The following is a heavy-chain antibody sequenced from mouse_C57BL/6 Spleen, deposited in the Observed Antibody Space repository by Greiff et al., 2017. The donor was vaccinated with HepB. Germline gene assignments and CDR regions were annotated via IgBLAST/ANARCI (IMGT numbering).Heavy chain of an antibody. D-gene: IGHD2-4*01. CDR3: ALTFYDYDPHWYFDV. CDR1: GFNIKNTY. Sequence: VQLQQSVAELVRPGASVKLSCTASGFNIKNTYMHWVKQRPEQGLEWIGRIDPANGNTKYAPKFQGQATITADTSSNTAYLQLSSLTSDDTAIYYCALTFYDYDPHWYFDVWGTGTTVTVSS. J-gene: IGHJ1*03. CDR2: IDPANGNT. V-gene: IGHV14-3*01.